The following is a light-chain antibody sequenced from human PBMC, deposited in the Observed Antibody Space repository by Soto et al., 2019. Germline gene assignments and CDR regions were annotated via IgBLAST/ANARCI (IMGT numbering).Light chain of an antibody. J-gene: IGKJ1*01. CDR2: GAA. CDR3: QHYRGSPQP. CDR1: QSVNNNY. Sequence: EIVLTQSPGTLSLYPGERATLSCRASQSVNNNYLAWYQQKPGQAPRLLIYGAASRATGIPDSISGSESGTNCTLTIVRREPEDFAMYYCQHYRGSPQPFGPGTKVE. V-gene: IGKV3-20*01.